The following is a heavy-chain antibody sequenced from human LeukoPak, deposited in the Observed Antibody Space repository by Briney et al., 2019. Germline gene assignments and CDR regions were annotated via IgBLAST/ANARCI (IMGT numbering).Heavy chain of an antibody. D-gene: IGHD2-2*02. V-gene: IGHV1-18*01. Sequence: ASVKVSCKASGYTFTSYGTSWVRQAPGQGLEWMGWISAYNGNTNYAQKLQGRVTMTTDTSTSTAYMELRSLRSDDTAVYYCARGYCSSTSCYTDSDAFDIWGQGTMVTVSS. CDR1: GYTFTSYG. CDR2: ISAYNGNT. CDR3: ARGYCSSTSCYTDSDAFDI. J-gene: IGHJ3*02.